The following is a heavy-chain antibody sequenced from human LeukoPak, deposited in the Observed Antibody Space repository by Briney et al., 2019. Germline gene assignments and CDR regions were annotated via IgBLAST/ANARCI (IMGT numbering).Heavy chain of an antibody. Sequence: SVKVSCKASGLAFTSSAMQWVRQARGHRLEWIGWIVVGSGNTNYAQKFQERVTITRDMSTSTAYMELSSLRSEDTAVYYCARGGIAAAGFMDPWGQGTLVTVSS. CDR1: GLAFTSSA. D-gene: IGHD6-13*01. CDR3: ARGGIAAAGFMDP. CDR2: IVVGSGNT. V-gene: IGHV1-58*02. J-gene: IGHJ5*02.